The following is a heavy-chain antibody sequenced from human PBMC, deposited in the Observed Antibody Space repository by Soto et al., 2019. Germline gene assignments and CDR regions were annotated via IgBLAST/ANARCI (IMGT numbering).Heavy chain of an antibody. J-gene: IGHJ6*02. CDR3: ARHGAGIAVAGAMKYYYYGMDV. CDR2: IYPGDSDT. V-gene: IGHV5-51*01. D-gene: IGHD6-19*01. CDR1: GYSFTSYW. Sequence: GESLKISCKGSGYSFTSYWIGWVRQMPGKGLEWMGIIYPGDSDTRYSPSFQGQVTISADKSISTAYLQWSSLKASDTAMYYCARHGAGIAVAGAMKYYYYGMDVWGQGTTVTVSS.